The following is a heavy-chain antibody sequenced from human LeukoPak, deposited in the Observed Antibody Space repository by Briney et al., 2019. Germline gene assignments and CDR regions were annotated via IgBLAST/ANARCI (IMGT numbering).Heavy chain of an antibody. D-gene: IGHD6-19*01. CDR1: GFTFSSYW. Sequence: PGGSPRLSCAASGFTFSSYWMSWARQAPGKGLEWVANIKQDGSEKYYVDSVKGRFTISRDNAKNSLYLQMNSLRAEDTAVYYCARDAEKQWLVLGYFDYWGQGTLVTVSS. J-gene: IGHJ4*02. CDR3: ARDAEKQWLVLGYFDY. V-gene: IGHV3-7*01. CDR2: IKQDGSEK.